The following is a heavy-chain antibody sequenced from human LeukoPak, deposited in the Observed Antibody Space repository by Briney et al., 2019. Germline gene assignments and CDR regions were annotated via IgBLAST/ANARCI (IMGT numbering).Heavy chain of an antibody. Sequence: GGSLRLSCAASGFTFDDYGMSWVRQAPGKGLEWVSGINWNGGSTGYAHSVKGRFTISRDNAKNSLYLQMNSLRAEDTALYYCAREGRVRGVMRYYYYYMDVWGKGTTVTVSS. CDR2: INWNGGST. D-gene: IGHD3-10*01. CDR3: AREGRVRGVMRYYYYYMDV. V-gene: IGHV3-20*04. CDR1: GFTFDDYG. J-gene: IGHJ6*03.